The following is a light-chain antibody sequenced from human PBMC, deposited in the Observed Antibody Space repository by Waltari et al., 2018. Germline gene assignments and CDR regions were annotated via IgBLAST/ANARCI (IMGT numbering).Light chain of an antibody. CDR1: SRDGGGYNF. J-gene: IGLJ2*01. CDR3: GSYSRSGSLV. CDR2: DVV. Sequence: QSALTQPASVSGSPGQSISISCTGTSRDGGGYNFVSCSQRRPGEAPKLIIYDVVNRASGVSNRFSGSKWGNTASLIIAVLQADDDADYYCGSYSRSGSLVFGGGTKLTVL. V-gene: IGLV2-14*03.